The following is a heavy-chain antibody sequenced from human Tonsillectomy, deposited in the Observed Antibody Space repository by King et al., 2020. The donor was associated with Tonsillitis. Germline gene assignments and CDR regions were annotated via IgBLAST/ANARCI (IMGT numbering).Heavy chain of an antibody. CDR1: GFTFSNFG. V-gene: IGHV3-30*18. J-gene: IGHJ3*02. CDR2: ISYDGSFK. CDR3: AKVARSWYDSDAFDI. D-gene: IGHD6-13*01. Sequence: QVQLVESGGGVVQPGRSLRLSCAASGFTFSNFGIHWVRQAPGKGLEWVAVISYDGSFKYYADSVKGRFTISRDSSKNTLYLQMNSLMSEDTAVYYCAKVARSWYDSDAFDIWGQGTMVTVSS.